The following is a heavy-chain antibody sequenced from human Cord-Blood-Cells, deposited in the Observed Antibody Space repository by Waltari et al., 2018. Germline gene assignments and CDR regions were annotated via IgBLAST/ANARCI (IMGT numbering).Heavy chain of an antibody. Sequence: QVQLVQSGAEVKKHVASVKVSCKASGYTFTGYYMHWVRQAPGQGLEWMGWNNPNSGGTNYAQKFQGRVTMTRDTSISTAYMALSRLRSDDTAVYYCARPQLGDWYFDLWGRGTLVTVSS. D-gene: IGHD1-1*01. CDR2: NNPNSGGT. V-gene: IGHV1-2*02. J-gene: IGHJ2*01. CDR1: GYTFTGYY. CDR3: ARPQLGDWYFDL.